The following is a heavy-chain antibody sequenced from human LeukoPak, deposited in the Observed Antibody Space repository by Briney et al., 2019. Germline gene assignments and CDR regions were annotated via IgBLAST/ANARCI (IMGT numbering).Heavy chain of an antibody. CDR3: ARVVGGSYSYYFDY. CDR2: IYYSGST. D-gene: IGHD1-26*01. J-gene: IGHJ4*02. Sequence: PSETLSLTCTVSGGSISSSSYYWGWIRQPPGKGLEWIGSIYYSGSTYYNPSLKSRVTISVDTSKNQFSLKLSSVTAADTAVYYCARVVGGSYSYYFDYWGQGTLVTVSS. CDR1: GGSISSSSYY. V-gene: IGHV4-39*07.